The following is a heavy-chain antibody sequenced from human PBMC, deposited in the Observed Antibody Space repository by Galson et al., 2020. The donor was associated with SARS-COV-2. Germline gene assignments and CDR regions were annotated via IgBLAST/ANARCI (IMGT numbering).Heavy chain of an antibody. CDR1: GFTFSNYV. Sequence: GGSLRLSCAASGFTFSNYVMHWVRQAPGKGPEWVAVISSDGSNSFYADSLKGRFTISRDNSKSTLYLQMNSLRAEDTAVYYCARGGEWERPCYFGFWGQGTLVTVSS. V-gene: IGHV3-30*04. J-gene: IGHJ4*02. CDR3: ARGGEWERPCYFGF. CDR2: ISSDGSNS. D-gene: IGHD1-26*01.